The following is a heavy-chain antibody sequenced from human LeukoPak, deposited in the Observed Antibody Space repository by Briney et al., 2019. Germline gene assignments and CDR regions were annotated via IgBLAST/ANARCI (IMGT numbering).Heavy chain of an antibody. D-gene: IGHD3-10*01. V-gene: IGHV4-59*11. Sequence: SETLSLTCTVSGGSISSHYWIWTRQAPGKGLEWIGYIYYSGSTNYNPSLRSRVTMSADTSKNQFSLKLSSVTAADTAVYYCARLLYYSGSGSFDFWGQGILVTVSS. CDR3: ARLLYYSGSGSFDF. CDR1: GGSISSHY. CDR2: IYYSGST. J-gene: IGHJ4*02.